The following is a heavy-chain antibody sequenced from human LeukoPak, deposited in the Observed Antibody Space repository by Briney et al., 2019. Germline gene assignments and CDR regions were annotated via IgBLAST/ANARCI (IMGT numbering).Heavy chain of an antibody. Sequence: SETLSLTCAVYGGSFSGYYWSWIRQPPGKGLEWIGEINHSGSTNYNPSLKSRVTISVDTSKNQFSLKLSSVTAADTAAYYCARRRYSSSWYFHHWGQGTLVTVSS. CDR2: INHSGST. J-gene: IGHJ1*01. CDR1: GGSFSGYY. CDR3: ARRRYSSSWYFHH. V-gene: IGHV4-34*01. D-gene: IGHD6-13*01.